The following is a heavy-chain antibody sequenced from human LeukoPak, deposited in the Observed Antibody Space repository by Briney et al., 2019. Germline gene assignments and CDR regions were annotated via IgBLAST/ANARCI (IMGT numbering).Heavy chain of an antibody. D-gene: IGHD6-6*01. CDR1: GGSIISYC. J-gene: IGHJ4*02. Sequence: SETLSLTCTVSGGSIISYCWSWIRQPPGKGLEWIGYIYYSGSTNYNPSLKSRLTISVDTSKNQFSLKLSSVTAADTAVYYCARSIAARYDYWGQGTLVTVSS. CDR2: IYYSGST. CDR3: ARSIAARYDY. V-gene: IGHV4-59*01.